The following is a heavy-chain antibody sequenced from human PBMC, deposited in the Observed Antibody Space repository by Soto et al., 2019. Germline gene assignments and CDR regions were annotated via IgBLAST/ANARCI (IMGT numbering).Heavy chain of an antibody. CDR2: ISSSSSTI. CDR3: ASAHCSGGSCYLSGFDY. V-gene: IGHV3-48*02. CDR1: GFTFSSYS. Sequence: GGSLRLSCAASGFTFSSYSMNWVRQAPGKGLEWVSYISSSSSTIYYADSVKGRFTISRDNAKNSLYLQMNSLRDEDTAVYYCASAHCSGGSCYLSGFDYWGQGTLVTVSS. J-gene: IGHJ4*02. D-gene: IGHD2-15*01.